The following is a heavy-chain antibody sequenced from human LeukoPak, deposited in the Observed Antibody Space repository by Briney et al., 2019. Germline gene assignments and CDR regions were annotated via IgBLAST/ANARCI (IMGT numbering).Heavy chain of an antibody. Sequence: ALELSRAAPGFPFDDYALHRGRQGPGKGLEWVSRISWNSGSIGYADSVKGRFTISRDNAKNSLYLQMNSLRAEDTALYYCAKDRGVGAIYYYYYGMDVWGQGTTVTVSS. CDR2: ISWNSGSI. V-gene: IGHV3-9*01. D-gene: IGHD1-26*01. CDR3: AKDRGVGAIYYYYYGMDV. CDR1: GFPFDDYA. J-gene: IGHJ6*02.